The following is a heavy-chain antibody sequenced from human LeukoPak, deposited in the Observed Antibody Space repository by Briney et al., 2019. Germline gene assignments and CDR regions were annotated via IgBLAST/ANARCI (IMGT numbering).Heavy chain of an antibody. V-gene: IGHV3-33*01. J-gene: IGHJ6*02. CDR1: GFIFSNDA. CDR2: IWFDGSNK. CDR3: VRRNAMDV. Sequence: GRSLRLSCAASGFIFSNDAMHWVRQAPGKGLEWVAFIWFDGSNKHYADSVKGRFTISRDNSEDTLYLQMNSLRAEDMAVYYCVRRNAMDVWGQGTTVIVFS.